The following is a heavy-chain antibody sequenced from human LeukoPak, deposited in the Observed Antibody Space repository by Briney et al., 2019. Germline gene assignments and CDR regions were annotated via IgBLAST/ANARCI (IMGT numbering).Heavy chain of an antibody. CDR2: INHNGYT. CDR1: GGPFSGYY. V-gene: IGHV4-34*01. Sequence: PSETLSLTCAVYGGPFSGYYWNWIRQPPGKGLEWIGEINHNGYTNYNPSLESRVTISVDTSKNQFSLKVYSLTAADTAVYFCARAGTGDRSAVFDYWDQEILVTVSS. CDR3: ARAGTGDRSAVFDY. J-gene: IGHJ4*02. D-gene: IGHD7-27*01.